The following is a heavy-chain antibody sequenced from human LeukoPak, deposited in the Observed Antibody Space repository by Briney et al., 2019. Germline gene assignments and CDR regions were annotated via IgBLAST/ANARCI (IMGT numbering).Heavy chain of an antibody. CDR2: ISDSGDQT. V-gene: IGHV3-23*01. D-gene: IGHD4-17*01. Sequence: PGGSLRLSCVASGFTFSKYDMSWVRQAPGKGLEWVSGISDSGDQTYYADSVRARFTISRDNSKNTLYLQVNSLRAEDTALYYCAKEITLTTAYFDYWGQGTLVNVSS. CDR3: AKEITLTTAYFDY. CDR1: GFTFSKYD. J-gene: IGHJ4*02.